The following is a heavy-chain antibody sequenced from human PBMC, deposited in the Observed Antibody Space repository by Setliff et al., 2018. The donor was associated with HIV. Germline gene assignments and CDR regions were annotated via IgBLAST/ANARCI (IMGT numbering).Heavy chain of an antibody. CDR2: IKPDGSEQ. V-gene: IGHV3-7*01. CDR3: ARDKGPYNFWSGYDTHYFGY. J-gene: IGHJ4*02. D-gene: IGHD3-3*01. CDR1: GLIFSNYW. Sequence: GGSLRLSCAASGLIFSNYWMTWVRQAPGKGLEWVASIKPDGSEQYYVDSVKGRFTISRDNAKNSLHLQMHSLGADDTAIYYCARDKGPYNFWSGYDTHYFGYWGQGTLVTVSS.